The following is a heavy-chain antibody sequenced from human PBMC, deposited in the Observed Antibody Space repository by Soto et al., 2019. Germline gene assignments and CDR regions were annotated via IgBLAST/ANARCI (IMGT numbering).Heavy chain of an antibody. CDR3: AKDKNVLLWFGESFDP. D-gene: IGHD3-10*01. Sequence: GGSLRLSCASSGFTFSSYAMIWVRQAPGKGLEWVSAISGSGGSTYYADSVKGRFTISRDNSKNTLYLQMNSLRAEDTAVYYCAKDKNVLLWFGESFDPWGQGTLVTVSS. V-gene: IGHV3-23*01. CDR1: GFTFSSYA. CDR2: ISGSGGST. J-gene: IGHJ5*02.